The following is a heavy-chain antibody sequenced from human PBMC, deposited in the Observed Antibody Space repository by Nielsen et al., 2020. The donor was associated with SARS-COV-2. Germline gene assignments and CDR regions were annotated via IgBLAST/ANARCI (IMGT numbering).Heavy chain of an antibody. J-gene: IGHJ6*02. V-gene: IGHV1-69*13. CDR3: ARDDFGAGTGMDV. Sequence: SVKVSCKASGGSFSNHALSWVRRAPGHGLEWMGGIVPKYDTTGYAQKFQGRFTITADESTSTAYLEVSSLTSEDTAVYYCARDDFGAGTGMDVWGQGTTVIVSS. CDR1: GGSFSNHA. D-gene: IGHD3-10*01. CDR2: IVPKYDTT.